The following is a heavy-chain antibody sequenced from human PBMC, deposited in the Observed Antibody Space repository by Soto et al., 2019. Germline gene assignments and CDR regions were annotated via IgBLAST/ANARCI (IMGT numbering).Heavy chain of an antibody. CDR2: IIPIFGTA. V-gene: IGHV1-69*01. Sequence: QVQLVQSGAEVKKPGSSVKVSCKASGGTFSSYAISWVRQAPGQGLEWMGGIIPIFGTANYAQKFQGRVTITGDEYTSTAYMELSSLRAEDAAVDYCARGGWRSSSGDWFDPWGQGTLFTVS. CDR1: GGTFSSYA. D-gene: IGHD6-6*01. CDR3: ARGGWRSSSGDWFDP. J-gene: IGHJ5*02.